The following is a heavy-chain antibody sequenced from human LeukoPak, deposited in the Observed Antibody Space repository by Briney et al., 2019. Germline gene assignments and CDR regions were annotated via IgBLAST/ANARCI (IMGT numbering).Heavy chain of an antibody. CDR3: AREIPYLYYFDY. J-gene: IGHJ4*02. CDR1: GGSISSYY. V-gene: IGHV4-59*01. CDR2: IYYSGST. Sequence: SETLSLTCTVSGGSISSYYWSWIRQPPGKGLEWIGYIYYSGSTNYNPSLKSRVTISVDTFKNQFSLKLSSVTAADTAVYYCAREIPYLYYFDYWGQGTLVTVSS.